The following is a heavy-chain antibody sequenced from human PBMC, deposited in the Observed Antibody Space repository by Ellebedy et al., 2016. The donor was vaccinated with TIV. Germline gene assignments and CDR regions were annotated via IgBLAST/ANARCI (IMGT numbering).Heavy chain of an antibody. D-gene: IGHD6-19*01. CDR1: GYTFTSYG. V-gene: IGHV1-18*01. CDR3: ARSGEKMAQWLVMGGY. CDR2: ISAYNGNT. Sequence: AASVKVSCKASGYTFTSYGISWVRQAPGQGLEWMGWISAYNGNTNYAQKLQGRVTMTTDPSTSTAYMELRSLRSDDTAVYYCARSGEKMAQWLVMGGYWGQGTLVTVSS. J-gene: IGHJ4*02.